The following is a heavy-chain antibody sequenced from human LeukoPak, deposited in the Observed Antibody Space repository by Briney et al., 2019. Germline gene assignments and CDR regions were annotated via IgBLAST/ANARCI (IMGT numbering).Heavy chain of an antibody. CDR3: ARLRGSYGGDAFDI. J-gene: IGHJ3*02. D-gene: IGHD1-26*01. CDR2: ISYSGSP. Sequence: SETLSLTCTVSGGSISNYYWSWIRQPPGKGLEWIGTISYSGSPYYNPSLKSRVTISVDTSKNQFSLKLSSVTAADTAVYYCARLRGSYGGDAFDIWGQGTVVTVSS. CDR1: GGSISNYY. V-gene: IGHV4-39*01.